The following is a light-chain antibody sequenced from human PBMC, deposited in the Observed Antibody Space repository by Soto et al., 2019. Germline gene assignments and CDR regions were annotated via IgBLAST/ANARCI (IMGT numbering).Light chain of an antibody. CDR2: DTS. Sequence: EVVLTQSPGTLSLSPGERATLSCRASQSVSRSYLAWYQQQPGQAPRLLIYDTSTRATGLPDRFNGSGSGTDFTLTISRLEPEDLAVYYCQQYATSQRRFGQGTKVEFK. V-gene: IGKV3-20*01. J-gene: IGKJ1*01. CDR3: QQYATSQRR. CDR1: QSVSRSY.